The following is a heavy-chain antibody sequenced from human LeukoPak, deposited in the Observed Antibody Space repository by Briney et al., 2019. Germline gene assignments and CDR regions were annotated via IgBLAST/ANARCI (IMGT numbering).Heavy chain of an antibody. D-gene: IGHD4-23*01. CDR2: IYHSGST. CDR1: GGSISSSNW. J-gene: IGHJ4*02. CDR3: ARFSAGKRHDYGGYY. Sequence: PSETLSLTCAVSGGSISSSNWWSWVRQPPGKGLEWIGEIYHSGSTNYNPSLKSRVTISVDKSKNQFSLKLSSVTAADTAVYYCARFSAGKRHDYGGYYWGQGTLVTVSS. V-gene: IGHV4-4*02.